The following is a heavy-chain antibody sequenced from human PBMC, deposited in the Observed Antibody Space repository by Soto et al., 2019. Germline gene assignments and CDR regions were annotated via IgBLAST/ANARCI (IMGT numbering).Heavy chain of an antibody. Sequence: GGSLRLSCAASGFTFSSYAMIWVRQAPGKGLEWVSAISGSGGSTYYADSVKGRFTISRDNSKNTLYLQMNSLRAEDTAVYYCAKLSGGTPYSYYGMDVWGQGTTVTVSS. CDR2: ISGSGGST. CDR1: GFTFSSYA. J-gene: IGHJ6*02. V-gene: IGHV3-23*01. CDR3: AKLSGGTPYSYYGMDV. D-gene: IGHD2-15*01.